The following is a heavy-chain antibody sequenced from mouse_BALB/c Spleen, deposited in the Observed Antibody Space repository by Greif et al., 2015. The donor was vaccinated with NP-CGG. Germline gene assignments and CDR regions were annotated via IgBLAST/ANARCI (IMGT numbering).Heavy chain of an antibody. V-gene: IGHV5-6*01. J-gene: IGHJ4*01. Sequence: EVKLMESGGDLVKPGGSLKLSCAASGFTFSSYGMSWVRQTPDKRLEWVATISSGGSYTYYPDSVKGRFTISRDNDKNTLYLQMSSLKSEDTAMYYCARHNGSTLYYAMDYWGQGTSVTVSS. CDR2: ISSGGSYT. CDR1: GFTFSSYG. D-gene: IGHD1-1*01. CDR3: ARHNGSTLYYAMDY.